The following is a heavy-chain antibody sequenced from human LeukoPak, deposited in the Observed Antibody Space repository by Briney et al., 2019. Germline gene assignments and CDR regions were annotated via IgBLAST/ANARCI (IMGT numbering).Heavy chain of an antibody. CDR1: GYTFTAYY. CDR3: ASPGYCSGGSCSDWFDS. CDR2: IDPNSAGT. V-gene: IGHV1-2*02. Sequence: ASVKVSYKPSGYTFTAYYVHWMRQAPAQGLEWMGWIDPNSAGTNIAQKFQGRVSMTRDTSINTAYLELSRLTSDDTAVYYCASPGYCSGGSCSDWFDSWGQGTLVAVSS. D-gene: IGHD2-15*01. J-gene: IGHJ5*01.